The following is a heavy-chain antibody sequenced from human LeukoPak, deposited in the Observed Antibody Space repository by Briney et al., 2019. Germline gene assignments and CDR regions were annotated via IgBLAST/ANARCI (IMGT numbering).Heavy chain of an antibody. Sequence: GASVKVSCKASGYTFTSYYMHWVRQAPGQGLEWMGWISAYNGNTNYAQKLQGRVTMTTDTSTSTAYMELRSLRSDDTAVYYCARTRRWELRGDYWGQGTLVTVSS. J-gene: IGHJ4*02. CDR1: GYTFTSYY. D-gene: IGHD1-26*01. CDR3: ARTRRWELRGDY. CDR2: ISAYNGNT. V-gene: IGHV1-18*04.